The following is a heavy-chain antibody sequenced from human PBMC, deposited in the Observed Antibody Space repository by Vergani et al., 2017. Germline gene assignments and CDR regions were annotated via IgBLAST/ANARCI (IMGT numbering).Heavy chain of an antibody. Sequence: QVELQESGPGLVKSWETPSLICTVSGGPICSYYWSRIRQPPGKGLEWIGYIYYSGSTNYNPSLKSRVTISVDTSKNQFSLKLSSVTAADTAVYYCARVRMIGAVTVSDYWGQGTLVTVSS. D-gene: IGHD3-16*01. CDR3: ARVRMIGAVTVSDY. J-gene: IGHJ4*02. CDR1: GGPICSYY. CDR2: IYYSGST. V-gene: IGHV4-59*01.